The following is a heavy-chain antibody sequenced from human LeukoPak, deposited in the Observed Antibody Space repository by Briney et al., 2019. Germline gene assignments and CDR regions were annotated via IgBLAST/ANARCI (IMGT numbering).Heavy chain of an antibody. CDR2: IVVGSGNT. J-gene: IGHJ5*02. CDR1: GFTFTSSA. D-gene: IGHD6-13*01. Sequence: SVKVSCKASGFTFTSSAMQWVRQARGQRLEWIGWIVVGSGNTNYAQKFQERVTITRDMSTSTAYMELSRLRSDDTAVYYCARGAAAGWFDPWGQGTLVTVSS. V-gene: IGHV1-58*02. CDR3: ARGAAAGWFDP.